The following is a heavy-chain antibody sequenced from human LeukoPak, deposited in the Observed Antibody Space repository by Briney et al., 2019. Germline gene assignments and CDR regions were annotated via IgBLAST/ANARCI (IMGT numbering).Heavy chain of an antibody. CDR1: GGSISSYY. D-gene: IGHD6-6*01. J-gene: IGHJ4*02. V-gene: IGHV4-34*01. Sequence: SETLSLTCTVSGGSISSYYWSWIRQPPGKGLEWIGEINHSGSTNYNPSLKSRVTISVDTSKNQFSLKLSSVTAADTAVYYCARGGPSSSLDYWGQGTLVTVSS. CDR3: ARGGPSSSLDY. CDR2: INHSGST.